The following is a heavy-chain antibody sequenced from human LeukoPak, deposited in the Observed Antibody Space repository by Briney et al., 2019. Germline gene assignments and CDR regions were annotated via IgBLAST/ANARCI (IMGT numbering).Heavy chain of an antibody. D-gene: IGHD7-27*01. J-gene: IGHJ4*02. CDR1: GFTFGDYY. CDR2: ISSSGSTI. Sequence: GGSLRLSCAASGFTFGDYYMSWIRQAPGKGLEWVSYISSSGSTIYYADSVKGRFTIYRDNAKNSLYLQMNSLRAEDTAVYYCARANWADALYFDYWGQGTLVTVSS. V-gene: IGHV3-11*01. CDR3: ARANWADALYFDY.